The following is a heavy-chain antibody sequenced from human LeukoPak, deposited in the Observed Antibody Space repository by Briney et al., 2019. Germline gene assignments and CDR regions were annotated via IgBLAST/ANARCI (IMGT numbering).Heavy chain of an antibody. CDR3: ARRAAPPTYYSYGMDV. D-gene: IGHD2-15*01. CDR1: GYTFTSYA. V-gene: IGHV1-18*01. J-gene: IGHJ6*02. CDR2: ISAYNGNI. Sequence: ASVKVSCKASGYTFTSYAMHWVRQAPGQGLEWMGWISAYNGNIDYAQNLQDRVTMTTDTSTNTAYMELRSLKSDDTAVYYCARRAAPPTYYSYGMDVWGQGTTVTVS.